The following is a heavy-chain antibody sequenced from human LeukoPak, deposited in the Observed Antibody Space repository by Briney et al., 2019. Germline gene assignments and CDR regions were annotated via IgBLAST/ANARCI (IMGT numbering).Heavy chain of an antibody. J-gene: IGHJ4*02. D-gene: IGHD1-1*01. V-gene: IGHV4-38-2*01. Sequence: SETLSLTCAVSGCSISSGYYWGWIRPPPGKGLEWIGSIYHSGSTYYNPSLKSRVTISVDTSKNQFSLKLSSVTAADTAVLYCVRPSGSRASNYDYWGQGTLVTVSS. CDR2: IYHSGST. CDR3: VRPSGSRASNYDY. CDR1: GCSISSGYY.